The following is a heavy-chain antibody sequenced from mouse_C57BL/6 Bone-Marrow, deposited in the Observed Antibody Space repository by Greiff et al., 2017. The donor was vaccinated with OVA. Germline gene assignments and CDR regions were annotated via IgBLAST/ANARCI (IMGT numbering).Heavy chain of an antibody. V-gene: IGHV1-54*01. CDR2: INPGSGGT. CDR1: GYAFTNYL. D-gene: IGHD2-2*01. Sequence: QVQLQQSGAELVRPGTSVKVSCKASGYAFTNYLIEWVKQRPGQGLEWIGVINPGSGGTNYNEKFKGKATLTADKSSSTAYMQLSSLTSEDSAVYFCARCGRLRRYYFDYWGQGTTLTVSS. CDR3: ARCGRLRRYYFDY. J-gene: IGHJ2*01.